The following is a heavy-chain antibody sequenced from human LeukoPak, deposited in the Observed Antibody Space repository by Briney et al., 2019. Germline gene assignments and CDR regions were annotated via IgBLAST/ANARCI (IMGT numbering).Heavy chain of an antibody. CDR1: GGSISGSSYY. V-gene: IGHV4-39*07. CDR3: ARALFFSSTTAFDY. CDR2: IYYSGST. Sequence: PSETLSLTCTVSGGSISGSSYYWGWIRQPPGKGLEWIGSIYYSGSTYYNPSLKSRVTISVDTSKNQFSLKLSSVTAADTAVYYCARALFFSSTTAFDYWGQGTLVTVSS. J-gene: IGHJ4*02. D-gene: IGHD2-2*01.